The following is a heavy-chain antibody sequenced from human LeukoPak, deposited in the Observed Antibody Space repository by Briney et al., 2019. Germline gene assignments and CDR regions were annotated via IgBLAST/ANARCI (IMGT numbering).Heavy chain of an antibody. J-gene: IGHJ4*02. CDR1: GFTLSRYY. V-gene: IGHV3-66*01. CDR3: AMSATTPGGFDY. Sequence: GGSLRLSCAASGFTLSRYYMTWVRQAPGKGLDWVSVIADGGTTNYADSVKGRFTISRDNSKNKLYLQMNSLRAEDTAVYYCAMSATTPGGFDYWGQGTLVTVSS. CDR2: IADGGTT. D-gene: IGHD3-16*01.